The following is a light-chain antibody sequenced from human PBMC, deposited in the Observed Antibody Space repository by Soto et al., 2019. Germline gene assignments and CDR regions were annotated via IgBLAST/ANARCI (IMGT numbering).Light chain of an antibody. CDR2: GNT. V-gene: IGLV1-40*01. Sequence: QSVLTQPPSVSRAPGQRVTISCTGTRSNIGTGYDVHWYQQLPGTAPKLLIYGNTNRPSGVPDRFSGSKSGTSASLAITGLQAEDEADYYCHSYDSSLSGSVFGGGTKLTVL. CDR1: RSNIGTGYD. CDR3: HSYDSSLSGSV. J-gene: IGLJ3*02.